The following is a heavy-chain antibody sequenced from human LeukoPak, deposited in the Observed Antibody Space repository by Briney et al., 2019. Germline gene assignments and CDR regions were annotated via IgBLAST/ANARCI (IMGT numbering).Heavy chain of an antibody. CDR1: GFTFSSYS. CDR3: ARRDYYGSGSYYRGAPVDY. J-gene: IGHJ4*02. Sequence: PGGSLRLSCAASGFTFSSYSMNWVRQAPGKGLEWVSSISSSSSYIYYADSVKGRFTISRDNAKNSLYLQMNSLRAEDTAVYYCARRDYYGSGSYYRGAPVDYWGQGTLVTVSS. D-gene: IGHD3-10*01. CDR2: ISSSSSYI. V-gene: IGHV3-21*01.